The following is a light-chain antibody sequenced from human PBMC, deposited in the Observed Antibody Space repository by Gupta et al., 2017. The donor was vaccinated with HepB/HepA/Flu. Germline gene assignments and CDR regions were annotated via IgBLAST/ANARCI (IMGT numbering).Light chain of an antibody. CDR1: QSISSKY. Sequence: EXVXXXSXGXLSLSPXERATLSCRASQSISSKYLAWYQQKPGQAPRLLIYGASIRATGIPDRFSGSGSGTDFTLTISRLEPEDFAVYYCQQCDSSVRTFGQGTKVEIK. J-gene: IGKJ1*01. CDR3: QQCDSSVRT. CDR2: GAS. V-gene: IGKV3-20*01.